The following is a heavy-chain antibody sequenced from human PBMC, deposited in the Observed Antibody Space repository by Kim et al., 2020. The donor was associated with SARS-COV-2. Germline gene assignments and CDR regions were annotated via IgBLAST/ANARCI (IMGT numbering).Heavy chain of an antibody. J-gene: IGHJ4*02. Sequence: ASVKVSCKASGYTFTSYGISLGRQAPGQGLEWMGWISGNNGHTKYAQKFQGRVTMTTDTSTSTAYMELRSLRSDDTAVYYCARDFYGFCSSDWYVVFGYWAQRPLDT. CDR3: ARDFYGFCSSDWYVVFGY. CDR1: GYTFTSYG. D-gene: IGHD6-19*01. V-gene: IGHV1-18*01. CDR2: ISGNNGHT.